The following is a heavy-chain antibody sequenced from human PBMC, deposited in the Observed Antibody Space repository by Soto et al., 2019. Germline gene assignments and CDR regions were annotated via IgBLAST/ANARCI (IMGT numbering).Heavy chain of an antibody. CDR1: GGSISSSSYY. D-gene: IGHD5-12*01. CDR2: IYYSGST. J-gene: IGHJ5*02. V-gene: IGHV4-39*01. CDR3: ASQYSGYEGWFDP. Sequence: SETLSLTCTVSGGSISSSSYYWGWIRQPPGKGLEWIGSIYYSGSTYYNPSLKSRVTISVDTSKNQFSLKLSSVTAADTAVYYCASQYSGYEGWFDPWGQGTLVTVSS.